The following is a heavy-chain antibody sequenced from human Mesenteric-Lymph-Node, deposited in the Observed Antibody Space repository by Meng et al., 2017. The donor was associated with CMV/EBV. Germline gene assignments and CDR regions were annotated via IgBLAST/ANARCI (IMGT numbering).Heavy chain of an antibody. CDR1: GFTFSSYE. CDR2: ISSSGSTI. CDR3: AREAQLLYALNC. J-gene: IGHJ4*02. Sequence: GGSLRLSCAASGFTFSSYEMNWVRQAPGKGLEWVSYISSSGSTIYYADSVKGRFTISRDNAKNSLYLQMNSLRAEDTAVYYCAREAQLLYALNCWGQGTLVTVSS. D-gene: IGHD2-2*02. V-gene: IGHV3-48*03.